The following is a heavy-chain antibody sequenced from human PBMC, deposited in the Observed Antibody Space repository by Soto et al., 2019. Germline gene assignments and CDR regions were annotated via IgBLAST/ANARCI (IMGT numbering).Heavy chain of an antibody. V-gene: IGHV1-46*01. J-gene: IGHJ4*02. CDR2: INPSGGST. D-gene: IGHD6-6*01. Sequence: QVQLVQSGAEEKKPGASVKVSCKASGYSFTRHSMQWVRQAHGQGLECTGIINPSGGSTNYAQKFQGRVTMTRETSTSTVYMELSSRRSDDTAEYYCARDARGRSSIIDYWGQGTLVTVSS. CDR3: ARDARGRSSIIDY. CDR1: GYSFTRHS.